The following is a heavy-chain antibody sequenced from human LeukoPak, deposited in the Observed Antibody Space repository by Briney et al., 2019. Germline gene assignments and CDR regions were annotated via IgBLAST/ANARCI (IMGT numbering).Heavy chain of an antibody. V-gene: IGHV3-20*04. J-gene: IGHJ4*02. Sequence: GGSLRLSCAASGFTFDDYGMSWVRQAPGKGLEWVSGINWSGGSTGYADSVKGRFTISRDNAKNSLYLQMNSLRAEDTALYYCARGYGYCSGGSCSYFDYWGQGTLVTVSS. CDR2: INWSGGST. D-gene: IGHD2-15*01. CDR3: ARGYGYCSGGSCSYFDY. CDR1: GFTFDDYG.